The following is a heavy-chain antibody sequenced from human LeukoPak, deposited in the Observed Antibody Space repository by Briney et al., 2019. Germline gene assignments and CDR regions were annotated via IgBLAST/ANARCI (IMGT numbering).Heavy chain of an antibody. Sequence: ASVKVSCKASGYTFTGYYMHWVRQAPGQGLDWMGWINPNSGGTNYAQKFQGRVAMTRDTSISTAYMELSRLRSDATAVYYCARSPFVGGVGATSWYFDLWGRGTLVTVSS. V-gene: IGHV1-2*02. CDR3: ARSPFVGGVGATSWYFDL. CDR1: GYTFTGYY. D-gene: IGHD1-26*01. J-gene: IGHJ2*01. CDR2: INPNSGGT.